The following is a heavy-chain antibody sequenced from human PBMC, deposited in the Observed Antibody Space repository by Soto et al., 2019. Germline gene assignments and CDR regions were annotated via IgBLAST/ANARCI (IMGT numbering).Heavy chain of an antibody. Sequence: SETLSLTCTVSGGSISSSSYYWGWIRQPPGKGLEWIGSIYYSGSTYYNPSLKSRVTISVDTSKNQFSLKLSSVTAADTAVYYCASRYCSGGSCYLHHPLLFDYWGQGTLVTVSS. V-gene: IGHV4-39*01. CDR3: ASRYCSGGSCYLHHPLLFDY. D-gene: IGHD2-15*01. CDR1: GGSISSSSYY. CDR2: IYYSGST. J-gene: IGHJ4*02.